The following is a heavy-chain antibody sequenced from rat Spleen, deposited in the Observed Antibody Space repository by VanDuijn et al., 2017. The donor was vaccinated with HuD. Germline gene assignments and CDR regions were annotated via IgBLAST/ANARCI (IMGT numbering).Heavy chain of an antibody. CDR3: TRQGTRWYYFVY. Sequence: EVQLVESDGGLVQPGRSLKLSCAVSGFTFSDNYMAWVRQAPTKGLEWVATISHDGSSTYYRDPEKGRFTISRDNAKSTLYLQMDSLRSEDTATYYCTRQGTRWYYFVYWGQGVMVTVSS. V-gene: IGHV5-29*01. CDR2: ISHDGSST. J-gene: IGHJ2*01. D-gene: IGHD1-1*01. CDR1: GFTFSDNY.